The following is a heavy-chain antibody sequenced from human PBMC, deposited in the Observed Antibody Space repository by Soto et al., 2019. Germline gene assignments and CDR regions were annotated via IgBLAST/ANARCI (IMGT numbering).Heavy chain of an antibody. CDR2: TYYRSKWYN. CDR1: GDSVSSNSAA. V-gene: IGHV6-1*01. CDR3: ARDGGYSGYDRQRICYYYGMDV. Sequence: PSQTLSLTCAISGDSVSSNSAAWNWIRQSPSRGLEWLGRTYYRSKWYNDYAVSVKSRITINPDTSKNQFSLQLNSVTPEDTAVYYCARDGGYSGYDRQRICYYYGMDVWGQGTTVTVSS. J-gene: IGHJ6*02. D-gene: IGHD5-12*01.